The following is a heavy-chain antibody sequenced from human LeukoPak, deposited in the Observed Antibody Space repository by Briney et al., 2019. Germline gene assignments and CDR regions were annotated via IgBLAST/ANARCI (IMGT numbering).Heavy chain of an antibody. Sequence: GGSLRLSCAASGFTFRNYRMNWVRQAPGKGLEWVSSISSSSIYVYYADSLKGRFTISRDNAKNSLYLQMNSLRAEDAAVYYCAKGGIAVAGTSYYYYMDVWGKGTTVTISS. CDR2: ISSSSIYV. CDR1: GFTFRNYR. CDR3: AKGGIAVAGTSYYYYMDV. J-gene: IGHJ6*03. V-gene: IGHV3-21*04. D-gene: IGHD6-19*01.